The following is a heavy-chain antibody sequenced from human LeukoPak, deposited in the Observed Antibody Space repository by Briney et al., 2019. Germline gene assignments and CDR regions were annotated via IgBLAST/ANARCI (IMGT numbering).Heavy chain of an antibody. V-gene: IGHV4-39*07. CDR2: VYYSGST. Sequence: SETLSLTCTVSGGSISSSSYSWGWIRQPPGKGLEWIGSVYYSGSTYYNPSLKSRVTISIDTSKNQFSLELTSVTAADTAVYYCASPPRYSSGWYLTWGQGTLVTVSS. CDR3: ASPPRYSSGWYLT. J-gene: IGHJ4*02. D-gene: IGHD6-19*01. CDR1: GGSISSSSYS.